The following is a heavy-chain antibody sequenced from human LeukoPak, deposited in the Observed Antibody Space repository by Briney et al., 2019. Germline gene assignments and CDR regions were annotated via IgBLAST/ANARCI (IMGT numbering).Heavy chain of an antibody. V-gene: IGHV3-7*05. CDR3: AKSRNFGYDY. Sequence: GGSLRLSCAASGFIFSSYWMNWVRQFPGKGLEWVASIMQDGSEKYYVDSVKGRFTISRDNAKNSLYLQMNSLRADDTAVYYCAKSRNFGYDYWGQGTLVTVSS. J-gene: IGHJ4*02. CDR1: GFIFSSYW. CDR2: IMQDGSEK. D-gene: IGHD3-10*01.